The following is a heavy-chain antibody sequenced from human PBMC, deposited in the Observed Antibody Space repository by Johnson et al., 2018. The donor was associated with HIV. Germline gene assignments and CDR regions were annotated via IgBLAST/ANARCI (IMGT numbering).Heavy chain of an antibody. CDR2: IWYDGNNK. J-gene: IGHJ3*02. Sequence: QVQLVESGGGVVQPGRSLRLSCAASGFLFSRYAMHWVRQAPGKGLEWVAVIWYDGNNKYYADSVKARFTISRDNAKNSLSLQMNSLRAEDTAVYYCARERATLWFRASGAAFDIWGQGTMVTVSS. V-gene: IGHV3-30*04. CDR1: GFLFSRYA. D-gene: IGHD3-10*01. CDR3: ARERATLWFRASGAAFDI.